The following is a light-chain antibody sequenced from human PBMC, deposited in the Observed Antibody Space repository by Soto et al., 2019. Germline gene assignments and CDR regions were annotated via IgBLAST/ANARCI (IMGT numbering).Light chain of an antibody. CDR1: QSISSY. CDR2: AAS. J-gene: IGKJ1*01. Sequence: DIQITQSPSYLSASLAARVTITCRASQSISSYLNWYQQKPGKAPKLLIYAASSLESGVPSRFSGSGSGTDFTFTISSLQREDFATYYCQQYNSYSRTFGQGTKVDI. CDR3: QQYNSYSRT. V-gene: IGKV1-39*01.